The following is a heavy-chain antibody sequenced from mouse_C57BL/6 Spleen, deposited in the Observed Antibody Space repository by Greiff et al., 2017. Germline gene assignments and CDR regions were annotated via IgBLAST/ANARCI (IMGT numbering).Heavy chain of an antibody. CDR2: IDPSDSET. CDR1: GYTFTSYW. CDR3: ANDYGNYSAWFAY. Sequence: QVQLQPPGAELVRPGSSVKLSCKASGYTFTSYWMHWVKQRPIQGLEWIGNIDPSDSETHYNQKFKDKATLTVDKSSSTAYMQLSSLTSEDSAVYYCANDYGNYSAWFAYWGQGTLVTVSA. J-gene: IGHJ3*01. D-gene: IGHD2-1*01. V-gene: IGHV1-52*01.